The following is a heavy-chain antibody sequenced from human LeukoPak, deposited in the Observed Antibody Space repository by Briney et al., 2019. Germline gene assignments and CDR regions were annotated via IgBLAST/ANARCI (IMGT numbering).Heavy chain of an antibody. Sequence: PGGSLRLSCAASGFSVSSNYMTWVRQAPGKGLEWVSVIYSDGSTNFADSVKGRFTISRDNSKNTLYLQMNSLRVEDTAVYYCARARVPAAAGVDYWGQGTLVTVSS. V-gene: IGHV3-53*01. D-gene: IGHD2-2*01. CDR1: GFSVSSNY. CDR3: ARARVPAAAGVDY. J-gene: IGHJ4*02. CDR2: IYSDGST.